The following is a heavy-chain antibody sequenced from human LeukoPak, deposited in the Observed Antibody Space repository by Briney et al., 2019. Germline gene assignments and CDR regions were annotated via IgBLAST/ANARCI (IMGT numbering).Heavy chain of an antibody. J-gene: IGHJ4*02. D-gene: IGHD5-18*01. V-gene: IGHV1-2*02. CDR1: GYIFTDDY. CDR3: ARGHDNTGYNYFDY. Sequence: ASVKVSCKASGYIFTDDYIHGVRQAPGQGLQRMGWINPLSGGTNYAQKFRGRVTMTRDTSIATIYMDLSSLMSDDTAVYYCARGHDNTGYNYFDYWGQGTLVTVSS. CDR2: INPLSGGT.